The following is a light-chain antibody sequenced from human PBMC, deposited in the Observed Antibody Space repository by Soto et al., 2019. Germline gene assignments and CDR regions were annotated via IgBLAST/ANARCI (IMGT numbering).Light chain of an antibody. Sequence: EIVMTQSPVALSVSPGESAALSCRASQSVGRNFAWYQQRPGQAPRVLIYGTSTRATCVPARFSGRGSGTYFSLTISSLHSQYFAFYYFQHYNKCPYTFGQGTRLDIK. V-gene: IGKV3-15*01. J-gene: IGKJ2*01. CDR2: GTS. CDR3: QHYNKCPYT. CDR1: QSVGRN.